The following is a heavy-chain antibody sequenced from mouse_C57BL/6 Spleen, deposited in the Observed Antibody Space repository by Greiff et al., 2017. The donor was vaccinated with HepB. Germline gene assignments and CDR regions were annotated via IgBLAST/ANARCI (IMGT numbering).Heavy chain of an antibody. Sequence: QVQLKESGPELVKPGASVKISCKASGYAFSSSWMNWVKQRPGKGLEWIGRIYPGDGDTNYNGKFKGKATLTADKSSSTAYMQLSSLTSEDSAVYFCARRGYGNYEEVYAMDYWGQGTSVTVSS. CDR2: IYPGDGDT. J-gene: IGHJ4*01. D-gene: IGHD2-10*02. V-gene: IGHV1-82*01. CDR1: GYAFSSSW. CDR3: ARRGYGNYEEVYAMDY.